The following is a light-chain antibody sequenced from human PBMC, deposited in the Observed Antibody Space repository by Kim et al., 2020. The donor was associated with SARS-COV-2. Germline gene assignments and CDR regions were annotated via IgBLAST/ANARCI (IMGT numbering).Light chain of an antibody. CDR3: QAWDSTTAVV. Sequence: VSPGQTASITCSGDKLGDKYACWYQQKPGQSPVLVIYQDSKRPSGIPERFSGSNSGNTATLTISGTQAMDEADYYCQAWDSTTAVVFGGGTQRPS. V-gene: IGLV3-1*01. CDR2: QDS. J-gene: IGLJ2*01. CDR1: KLGDKY.